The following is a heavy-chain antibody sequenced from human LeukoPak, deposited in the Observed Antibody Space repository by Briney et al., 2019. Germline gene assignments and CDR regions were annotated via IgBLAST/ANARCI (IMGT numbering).Heavy chain of an antibody. CDR3: ARLVYDSSGYCDY. D-gene: IGHD3-22*01. CDR2: INHSGST. J-gene: IGHJ4*02. Sequence: SETLSLTCAVYGGSFSGYYWSWIRQPPGKGLEWIGEINHSGSTNYNPSLKSRVTISVDTSKNQFSLKLSSVTAADTAVYYCARLVYDSSGYCDYWGQGTLVTVSS. CDR1: GGSFSGYY. V-gene: IGHV4-34*01.